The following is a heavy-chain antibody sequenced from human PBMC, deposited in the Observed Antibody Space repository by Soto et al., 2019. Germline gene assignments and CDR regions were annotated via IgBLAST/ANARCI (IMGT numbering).Heavy chain of an antibody. J-gene: IGHJ4*02. Sequence: EVQLVESGGGLVKPGGSLRLSCAASGFTFSSYSMNWVRQAPGKGLEWVSSISSSSSYIYYADSVKGRFTISRDNAKNSLYLQMNSLRAEDTAVYYCARDLPAVAGTFDWGQGTLVTVSS. CDR2: ISSSSSYI. CDR3: ARDLPAVAGTFD. D-gene: IGHD6-19*01. V-gene: IGHV3-21*01. CDR1: GFTFSSYS.